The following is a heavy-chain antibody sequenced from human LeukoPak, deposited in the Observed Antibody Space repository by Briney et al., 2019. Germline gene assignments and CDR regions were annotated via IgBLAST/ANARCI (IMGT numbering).Heavy chain of an antibody. CDR3: AREGADYYDSSGYYGGDY. CDR1: GGSISSGDYY. Sequence: SETLSLTCTVSGGSISSGDYYWSWIRQPPGKGLEWIGYIYYSGSTYYNPSLKSRVTISVDTSKNQFSLKLSSVTAADTAVYYCAREGADYYDSSGYYGGDYWGQGTLVTVSS. V-gene: IGHV4-30-4*01. D-gene: IGHD3-22*01. J-gene: IGHJ4*02. CDR2: IYYSGST.